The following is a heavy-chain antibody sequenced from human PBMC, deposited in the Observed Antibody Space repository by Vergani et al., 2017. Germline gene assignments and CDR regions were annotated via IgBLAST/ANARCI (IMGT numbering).Heavy chain of an antibody. D-gene: IGHD1-26*01. CDR3: ARDRRGWELEPDAFDI. V-gene: IGHV3-30*14. Sequence: QVQLVESGGGVVQPGRSLRLSCAASGFTFSSYAMHWVRQAPGKGLEWVAFIRYDGSNKYYADSVKGRFTISRDNSKNTLYLQMNSLRAEDTAVYYCARDRRGWELEPDAFDIWGQGTMVTVSS. CDR2: IRYDGSNK. J-gene: IGHJ3*02. CDR1: GFTFSSYA.